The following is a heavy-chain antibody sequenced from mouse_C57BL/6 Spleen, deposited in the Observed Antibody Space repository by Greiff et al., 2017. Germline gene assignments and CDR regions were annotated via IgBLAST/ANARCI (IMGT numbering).Heavy chain of an antibody. CDR1: GYTFTSYD. J-gene: IGHJ4*01. Sequence: QVQLQQSGPELVKPGASVKLSCKASGYTFTSYDINWVKQRPGQGLEWIGWIYPRDGSTKYNEKFKGKATLTVDTSSSTAYMELHSLTSEDSAVYFCARGDYYGSSPYALDYWGQGTTVTVSS. CDR2: IYPRDGST. CDR3: ARGDYYGSSPYALDY. V-gene: IGHV1-85*01. D-gene: IGHD1-1*01.